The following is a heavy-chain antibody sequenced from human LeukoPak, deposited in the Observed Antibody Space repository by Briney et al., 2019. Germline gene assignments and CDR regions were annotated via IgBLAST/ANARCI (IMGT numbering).Heavy chain of an antibody. V-gene: IGHV3-7*04. J-gene: IGHJ4*02. CDR3: TRVGYIDEGIDY. D-gene: IGHD5-24*01. CDR2: IKRDGSKK. Sequence: PGGSLRLSCTASGFTFGDYAMSWIRQAPGKGLEWVANIKRDGSKKSYVDSVKGRFTISRDNAKNSLYLQMNSLRAEDTAIYYCTRVGYIDEGIDYWGQGTLVTVSS. CDR1: GFTFGDYA.